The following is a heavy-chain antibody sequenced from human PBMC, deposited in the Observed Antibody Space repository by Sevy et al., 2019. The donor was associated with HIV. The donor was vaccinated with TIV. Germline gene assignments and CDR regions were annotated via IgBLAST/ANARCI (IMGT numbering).Heavy chain of an antibody. CDR3: ARVFHRPGDSDTGGLTRGGYYFDY. Sequence: ASVKVSCKASGYTDTAYYLHWVRQAPGQGLEWMGWINPNSGGTNYAQKFQGRVTMTRDTSSTTSYMELSRLRSDDTSVDYGARVFHRPGDSDTGGLTRGGYYFDYWGQGTLVTVSS. CDR1: GYTDTAYY. D-gene: IGHD2-8*02. CDR2: INPNSGGT. J-gene: IGHJ4*02. V-gene: IGHV1-2*02.